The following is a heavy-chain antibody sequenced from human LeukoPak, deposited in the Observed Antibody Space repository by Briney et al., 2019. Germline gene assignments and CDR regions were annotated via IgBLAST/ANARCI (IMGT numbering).Heavy chain of an antibody. CDR1: GVSISSYY. Sequence: SETLSLTCTVSGVSISSYYWSWIRQPPGKGLEWIGYIYYSGSTNYNPSLKSRVTISVDTSKNQFSLKLSSVTAADTAVYYCATTIWFGEFTFDYWGQGTLVTVSS. J-gene: IGHJ4*02. CDR2: IYYSGST. V-gene: IGHV4-59*01. D-gene: IGHD3-10*01. CDR3: ATTIWFGEFTFDY.